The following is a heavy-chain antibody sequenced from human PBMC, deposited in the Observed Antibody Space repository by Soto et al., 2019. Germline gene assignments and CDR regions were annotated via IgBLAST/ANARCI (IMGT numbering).Heavy chain of an antibody. J-gene: IGHJ5*02. V-gene: IGHV4-39*01. Sequence: PSETLSLTCTVSGGSISSSSYYWGWIRQPPGKGLEWIGRIYYSGSTYYNPSLKSRVTISVDTSKNQFSLKLSSVTAADTAVFYCARVYSSIAAPNWFDPWGQGTLVTVSS. CDR2: IYYSGST. D-gene: IGHD6-6*01. CDR3: ARVYSSIAAPNWFDP. CDR1: GGSISSSSYY.